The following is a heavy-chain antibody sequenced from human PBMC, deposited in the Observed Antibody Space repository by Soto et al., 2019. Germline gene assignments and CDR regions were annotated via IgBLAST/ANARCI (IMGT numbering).Heavy chain of an antibody. CDR3: ARPYYYGSGSRLGPYYFDY. CDR2: IYPGDSDT. CDR1: GYSFTSYW. V-gene: IGHV5-51*01. Sequence: GESLKISCKGSGYSFTSYWIGWVRQMPGKGLEWMGIIYPGDSDTRYSPSFQGQVTISADKSISTAYLQWSSLKASDTAMYYCARPYYYGSGSRLGPYYFDYWGQGTLVTVSS. J-gene: IGHJ4*02. D-gene: IGHD3-10*01.